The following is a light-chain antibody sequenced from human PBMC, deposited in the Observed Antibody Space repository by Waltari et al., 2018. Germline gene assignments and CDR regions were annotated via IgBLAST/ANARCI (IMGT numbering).Light chain of an antibody. Sequence: SSELTQDPAVSVALGQPVRITCQGDSLRSYYASWYQQKPGQASVLVIYGKNNRPSGIPDRFSGSSSGNTASLTITGAQAEDEADYYCNSRDSSGNHPHVVFGGGTKLTVL. V-gene: IGLV3-19*01. CDR1: SLRSYY. CDR2: GKN. CDR3: NSRDSSGNHPHVV. J-gene: IGLJ2*01.